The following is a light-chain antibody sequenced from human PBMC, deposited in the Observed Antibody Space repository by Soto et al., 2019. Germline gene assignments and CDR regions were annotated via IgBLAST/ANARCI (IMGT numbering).Light chain of an antibody. Sequence: EIVLTQSPGTLSLSPGGRATLSCRASQTIGTYLAWYQQKPGQALRLLISDASSRATGIPARFSGSGSGTDFTLTISSLEPEDFAVYYCQQRSSWPSITFGPGTRLEI. CDR1: QTIGTY. J-gene: IGKJ5*01. CDR3: QQRSSWPSIT. CDR2: DAS. V-gene: IGKV3-11*01.